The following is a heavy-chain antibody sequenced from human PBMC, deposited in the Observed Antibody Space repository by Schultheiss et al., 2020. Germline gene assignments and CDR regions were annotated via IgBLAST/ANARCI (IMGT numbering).Heavy chain of an antibody. CDR2: INHSGIT. V-gene: IGHV4-34*01. CDR3: AREVGQQLVRDCWFDP. D-gene: IGHD6-13*01. Sequence: SATLSLTCAVYGGSFSGYYWSWIRQPPGKGLEWIGEINHSGITNYNPSLKSRVTISVDTSKNQFSLKLSSVTAADTAVYYCAREVGQQLVRDCWFDPWGQGTLVTVS. CDR1: GGSFSGYY. J-gene: IGHJ5*02.